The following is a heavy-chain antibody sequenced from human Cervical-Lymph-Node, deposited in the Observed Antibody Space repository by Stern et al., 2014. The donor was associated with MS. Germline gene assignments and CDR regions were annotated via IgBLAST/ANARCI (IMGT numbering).Heavy chain of an antibody. V-gene: IGHV1-3*04. Sequence: VQLVESGAEVKKPGASVKVSCKASGYTFTRYAMHWVRQAPGQRLEWMGWIYTGNGNTKYSQNFQGRVTINSDTSASTAYMELSSLTSEDTAVYYCARNWATDYWGQGTLVTVSS. D-gene: IGHD7-27*01. J-gene: IGHJ4*02. CDR2: IYTGNGNT. CDR1: GYTFTRYA. CDR3: ARNWATDY.